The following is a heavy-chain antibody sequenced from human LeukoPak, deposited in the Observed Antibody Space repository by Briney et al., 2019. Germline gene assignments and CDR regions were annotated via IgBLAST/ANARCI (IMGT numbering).Heavy chain of an antibody. V-gene: IGHV3-7*04. CDR3: ARGGHGEQWLVRGAFDI. J-gene: IGHJ3*02. D-gene: IGHD6-19*01. Sequence: GGSLRLSCAASGFTFSSYWMSWVRQAPGKGLEWVANIKQDGSEKYYVDSVKGRFTISRDNAKNSLYLQMNSLRAEDTAVYYCARGGHGEQWLVRGAFDIWGQGTMVTVSS. CDR1: GFTFSSYW. CDR2: IKQDGSEK.